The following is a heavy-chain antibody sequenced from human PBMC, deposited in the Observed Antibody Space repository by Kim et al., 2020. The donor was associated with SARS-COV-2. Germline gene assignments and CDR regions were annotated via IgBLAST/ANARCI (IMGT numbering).Heavy chain of an antibody. D-gene: IGHD6-13*01. CDR3: LAAIGSRSFDH. CDR1: GFTFSAHA. CDR2: IAYDGSHI. J-gene: IGHJ4*02. Sequence: GGSLRLSCAASGFTFSAHALHWVRQAPGKGLEWVAHIAYDGSHISYPDSAKDRVIISRDNTKCTLSLQLNSLRPADTAADFCLAAIGSRSFDHWVQGTL. V-gene: IGHV3-30*04.